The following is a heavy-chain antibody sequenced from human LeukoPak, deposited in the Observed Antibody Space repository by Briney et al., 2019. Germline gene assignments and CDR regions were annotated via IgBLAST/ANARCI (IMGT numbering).Heavy chain of an antibody. V-gene: IGHV3-48*03. CDR3: ARSKKVGDDSFEY. Sequence: GGSLRLSCTGSGFTFSNYEMNWVRHAPGKGPEWLAYISSSGTGIYYADSVKGRFTISRDNANLYLQMSSLRAEDTSLYYCARSKKVGDDSFEYWGQGTLVTVSS. J-gene: IGHJ4*02. CDR1: GFTFSNYE. CDR2: ISSSGTGI. D-gene: IGHD3-10*01.